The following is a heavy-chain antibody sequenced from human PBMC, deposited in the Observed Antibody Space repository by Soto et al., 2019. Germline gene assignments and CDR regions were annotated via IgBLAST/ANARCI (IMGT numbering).Heavy chain of an antibody. CDR2: INHSGST. CDR3: ARGRQDIVVVVAATEYNWLDP. J-gene: IGHJ5*02. V-gene: IGHV4-34*01. CDR1: GGSSSGYY. Sequence: SETLSLTCAVYGGSSSGYYWSWIRQPPGKGLEWIGEINHSGSTNYNPSLKSRVTISVDTSKNQFSLKLSSVTAADTAVYYCARGRQDIVVVVAATEYNWLDPWGQGTLVTVSS. D-gene: IGHD2-15*01.